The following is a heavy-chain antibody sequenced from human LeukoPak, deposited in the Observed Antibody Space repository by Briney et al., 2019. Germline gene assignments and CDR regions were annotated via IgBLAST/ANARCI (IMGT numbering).Heavy chain of an antibody. Sequence: GGSLRLSCAASGFTVNNNYMSWVRQAPGKGLEWVSVIYSGGSTYYADSVKGRFTISRDNSKNTVYLQMIRLRAEDTAVYYCAREGEHYVGVEYYYYGMDVWGQGTTVTVSS. CDR3: AREGEHYVGVEYYYYGMDV. D-gene: IGHD1-26*01. CDR2: IYSGGST. CDR1: GFTVNNNY. J-gene: IGHJ6*02. V-gene: IGHV3-66*01.